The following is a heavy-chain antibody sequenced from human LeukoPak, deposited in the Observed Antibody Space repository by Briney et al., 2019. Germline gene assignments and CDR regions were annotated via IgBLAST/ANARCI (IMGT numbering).Heavy chain of an antibody. CDR1: GYSISSGYY. CDR3: ARRGYGGFDY. V-gene: IGHV4-38-2*02. Sequence: SETLSLTCTVSGYSISSGYYWGWIRQPPGKGLEWIGSIYHSGSTYYNPSLKSRVTISVDTSKNQFSLKLSSVTAADTAVYYCARRGYGGFDYWGQGTLVTVSS. J-gene: IGHJ4*02. CDR2: IYHSGST. D-gene: IGHD4-23*01.